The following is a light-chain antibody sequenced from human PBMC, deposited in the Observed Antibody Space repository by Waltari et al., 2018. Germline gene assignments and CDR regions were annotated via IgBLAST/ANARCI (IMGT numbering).Light chain of an antibody. J-gene: IGKJ3*01. CDR2: DAS. V-gene: IGKV3-11*01. Sequence: EIVLTQSPATLSLSPGERATLSCRASQSVSSYLAWYQQKPGQAPRLLIYDASNRATGTPARFSGSGSGTDFTLTISSLEPEDFAVYYCQQRYNWPPFTFGPGTKVDIK. CDR1: QSVSSY. CDR3: QQRYNWPPFT.